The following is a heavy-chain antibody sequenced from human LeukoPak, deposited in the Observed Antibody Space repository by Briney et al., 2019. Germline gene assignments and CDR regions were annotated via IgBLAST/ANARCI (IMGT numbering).Heavy chain of an antibody. Sequence: SETLSLTCAVSGGSLSSSSSICWTWVRQPPGKGLEWIGEIYHSGATNYNPSLKSRVTMLLDKSKNQFSLKLNSVTAADTAVYYCARNGGNSDYDYWGQGTLVTVSA. J-gene: IGHJ4*02. CDR2: IYHSGAT. D-gene: IGHD4-23*01. V-gene: IGHV4-4*02. CDR3: ARNGGNSDYDY. CDR1: GGSLSSSSSIC.